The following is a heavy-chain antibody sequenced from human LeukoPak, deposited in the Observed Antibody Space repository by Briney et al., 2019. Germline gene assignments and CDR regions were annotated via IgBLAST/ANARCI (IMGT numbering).Heavy chain of an antibody. J-gene: IGHJ6*04. CDR1: GGSVISDTYY. Sequence: PSETPSLTCTVSGGSVISDTYYWGWIRQPPGKGLEWIGSIHYSESTYYTPSLKTRITMSVDTSKNQFSLKLRSVTAADTAVYYCARERYYGSGSYYRKPYGMDVWGKGTTVTVSS. V-gene: IGHV4-39*02. D-gene: IGHD3-10*01. CDR3: ARERYYGSGSYYRKPYGMDV. CDR2: IHYSEST.